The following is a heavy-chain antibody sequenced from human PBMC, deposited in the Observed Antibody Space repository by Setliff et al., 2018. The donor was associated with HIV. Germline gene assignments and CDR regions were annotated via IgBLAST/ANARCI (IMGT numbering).Heavy chain of an antibody. J-gene: IGHJ4*02. Sequence: ASVKVSCKASGYTFTSYDISWVRQAPGQGLEWMGWISAYNGNTNYAQKLQGRVTMTTDTSTSTAYMEIHSLSSEDTAVDYCARVMIGYSGYDAFDYWGQGTLVTVSS. CDR3: ARVMIGYSGYDAFDY. CDR1: GYTFTSYD. CDR2: ISAYNGNT. D-gene: IGHD5-12*01. V-gene: IGHV1-18*01.